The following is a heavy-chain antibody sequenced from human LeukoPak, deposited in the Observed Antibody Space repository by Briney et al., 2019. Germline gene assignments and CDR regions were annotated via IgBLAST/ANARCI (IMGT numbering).Heavy chain of an antibody. Sequence: PGGSLRLSCAASGFTFSNNDMHWVRHGPGKGLEWVSAIDTSGDTYYPGSVKGRLTISRENAKNILYLQMNSLRVGDTAVYYCARGSTTVAFEIWGQGTMVSVSS. CDR3: ARGSTTVAFEI. J-gene: IGHJ3*02. V-gene: IGHV3-13*01. CDR1: GFTFSNND. CDR2: IDTSGDT. D-gene: IGHD1-26*01.